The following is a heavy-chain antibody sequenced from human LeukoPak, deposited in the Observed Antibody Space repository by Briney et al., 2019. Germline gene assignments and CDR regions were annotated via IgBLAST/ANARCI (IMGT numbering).Heavy chain of an antibody. V-gene: IGHV1-69*05. D-gene: IGHD3-10*01. CDR2: IIPIFGTA. Sequence: GASVKVSCKASGGTFSSYAISWVRPAPGQGLEWMGGIIPIFGTANYAQKFQGRVTITTDESTSTAYMELSSLRSEDTAVYYCASSRVDPEYFQHWGQGTLVTVSS. CDR1: GGTFSSYA. CDR3: ASSRVDPEYFQH. J-gene: IGHJ1*01.